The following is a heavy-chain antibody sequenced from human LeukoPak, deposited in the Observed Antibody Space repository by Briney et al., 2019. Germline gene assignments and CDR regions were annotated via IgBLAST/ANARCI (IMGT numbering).Heavy chain of an antibody. D-gene: IGHD6-19*01. J-gene: IGHJ4*02. CDR3: ARADSNGWISDY. Sequence: GASLRLSCAASGFIFRNYAMSWVRQAPGKGLEWVSAITGSGDTTYYADSVKGRFTISRDNSKNTLYVEMNTLRAEDTAVYYCARADSNGWISDYWGQGTLVTVSS. CDR2: ITGSGDTT. V-gene: IGHV3-23*01. CDR1: GFIFRNYA.